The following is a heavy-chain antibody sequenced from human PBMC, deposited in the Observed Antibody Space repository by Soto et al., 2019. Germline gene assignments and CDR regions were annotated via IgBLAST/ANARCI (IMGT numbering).Heavy chain of an antibody. Sequence: GGSLRLSCAASGFTFSSYAMSWVRQAPGKGLEWVSAISGSGGSTYYADSVKGRFTISRDNAKNTLYLQMNSLRAEDTAVYFCVRDLAAGAIWGQGTMVTVSS. D-gene: IGHD6-13*01. J-gene: IGHJ3*02. CDR3: VRDLAAGAI. V-gene: IGHV3-23*01. CDR2: ISGSGGST. CDR1: GFTFSSYA.